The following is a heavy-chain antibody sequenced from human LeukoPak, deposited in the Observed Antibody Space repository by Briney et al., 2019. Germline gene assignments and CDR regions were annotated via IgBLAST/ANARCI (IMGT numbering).Heavy chain of an antibody. Sequence: GGSLRLSCAASGFTFSSYGMHWVRQAPGKGLEWVAAISYDGSDKYYTDSMRGRFTISRVNSENTLYLQMNSLRSEDTAIYYCAKVREDRYYNSRGFYLDYWGQGTLVTVSS. CDR1: GFTFSSYG. J-gene: IGHJ4*02. CDR2: ISYDGSDK. D-gene: IGHD3-22*01. V-gene: IGHV3-30*18. CDR3: AKVREDRYYNSRGFYLDY.